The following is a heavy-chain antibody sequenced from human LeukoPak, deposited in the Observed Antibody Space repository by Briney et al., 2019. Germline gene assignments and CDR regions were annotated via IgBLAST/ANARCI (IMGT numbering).Heavy chain of an antibody. Sequence: PSQTLSLTCTVSGGSISSGSYYWSWIRQPAGKGLEWIGRIYTSGSTNSSPSLKSRVTISGDTSKNQFSLKLSSVTAADTAVYYCARDTRGYGAFDIWGQGTMVTVSS. V-gene: IGHV4-61*02. D-gene: IGHD5-12*01. CDR2: IYTSGST. J-gene: IGHJ3*02. CDR3: ARDTRGYGAFDI. CDR1: GGSISSGSYY.